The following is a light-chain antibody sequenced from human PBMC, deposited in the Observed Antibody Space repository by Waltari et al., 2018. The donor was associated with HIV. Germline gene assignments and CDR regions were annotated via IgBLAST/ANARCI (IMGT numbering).Light chain of an antibody. CDR2: LAS. J-gene: IGKJ2*01. CDR1: ESLLYTNRYNY. Sequence: DIVMTQSPLSLPVSPGDPASISCVSDESLLYTNRYNYLDWYVQRPGRSPQLLVYLASNRASGVPDRFRGTGSGTNFTLTISRVKTEDVGVYFCMQVVQTPPTFGQGTTLEIK. CDR3: MQVVQTPPT. V-gene: IGKV2-28*01.